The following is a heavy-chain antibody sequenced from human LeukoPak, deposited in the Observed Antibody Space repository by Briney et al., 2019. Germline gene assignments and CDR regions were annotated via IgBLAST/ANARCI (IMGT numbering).Heavy chain of an antibody. Sequence: SVKVSCKASGGTFSRYAISWVRQAPGQGLEWMGGIIPIFGTANYAQKFQGRVTITTDESTSTAYMELSSLRSEDTAVYYCAKGPELERFDYWGQGTLVTVSS. CDR1: GGTFSRYA. D-gene: IGHD1-1*01. CDR2: IIPIFGTA. CDR3: AKGPELERFDY. J-gene: IGHJ4*02. V-gene: IGHV1-69*05.